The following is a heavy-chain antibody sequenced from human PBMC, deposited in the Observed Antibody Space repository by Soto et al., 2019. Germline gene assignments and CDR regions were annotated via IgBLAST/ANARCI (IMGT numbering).Heavy chain of an antibody. D-gene: IGHD3-22*01. CDR3: ARQAGDSSGYNFDY. CDR2: ISYDGSNK. CDR1: GFTFSSYA. Sequence: VQLVESGGGVVQPGRSLRLSCAASGFTFSSYAMHWVRQAPGKGLEWVAVISYDGSNKYYADSVKGRFTISRDNSKNTLYLQMNSLRAEDTAVYYCARQAGDSSGYNFDYWGQGTLVTVSS. J-gene: IGHJ4*02. V-gene: IGHV3-30-3*01.